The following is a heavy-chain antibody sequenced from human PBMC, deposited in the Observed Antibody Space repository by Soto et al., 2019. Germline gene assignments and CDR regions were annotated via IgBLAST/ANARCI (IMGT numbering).Heavy chain of an antibody. Sequence: SETLSLTXTVSGGSISSSTYYWGWIRQPPGKGLEWIGYIYYSGSTYYNPSLKSRVTISVDTSKNQFSLKLSSVTAADTAVYYCARDSEYCSSTSCYAHVPEGWFDPWGQGTLVTVSS. D-gene: IGHD2-2*01. CDR1: GGSISSSTYY. CDR3: ARDSEYCSSTSCYAHVPEGWFDP. J-gene: IGHJ5*02. CDR2: IYYSGST. V-gene: IGHV4-31*03.